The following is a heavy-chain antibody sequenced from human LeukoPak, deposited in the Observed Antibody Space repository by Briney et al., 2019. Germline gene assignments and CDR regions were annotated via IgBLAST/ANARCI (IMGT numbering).Heavy chain of an antibody. J-gene: IGHJ4*02. CDR1: GDSVSSNSAA. CDR3: ARVLGGGVPAPGDY. Sequence: SQTLSLTCAISGDSVSSNSAAWNWIRQSPSRGLEWLGRTYYRSKWYNDYAVSVKSRITIDPDTSKNQFSLQLNSVTPDDTAVYYCARVLGGGVPAPGDYWGQGTLVTVPS. D-gene: IGHD3-16*01. CDR2: TYYRSKWYN. V-gene: IGHV6-1*01.